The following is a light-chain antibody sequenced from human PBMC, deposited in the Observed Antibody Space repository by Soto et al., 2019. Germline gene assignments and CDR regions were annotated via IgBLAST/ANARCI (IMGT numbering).Light chain of an antibody. CDR1: QSVLYSSNNKNY. Sequence: DIVMTQSPDSLAVSLGERATINSKSSQSVLYSSNNKNYLAWFQQKPGQPPKLLISWASTRESGVPDRFSGSASGTDFTLTISSLQAEDVAVYYCQQYYSPPLTFGGGTKVEIK. V-gene: IGKV4-1*01. J-gene: IGKJ4*01. CDR2: WAS. CDR3: QQYYSPPLT.